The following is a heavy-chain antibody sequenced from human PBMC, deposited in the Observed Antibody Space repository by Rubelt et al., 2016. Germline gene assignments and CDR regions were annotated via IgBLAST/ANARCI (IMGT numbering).Heavy chain of an antibody. J-gene: IGHJ6*02. CDR2: INHSGST. CDR1: GGSISNYY. D-gene: IGHD3-16*01. V-gene: IGHV4-59*12. Sequence: QVQLQESGPGLVKPSETLSLTCSVSGGSISNYYWSWIRQPPGKGLEWIGEINHSGSTNYNPSLKSRGTLSVDTSKNQFSLRLSSVTAADTAVYYCARGRLGYGMDVWGQGTTVTVSS. CDR3: ARGRLGYGMDV.